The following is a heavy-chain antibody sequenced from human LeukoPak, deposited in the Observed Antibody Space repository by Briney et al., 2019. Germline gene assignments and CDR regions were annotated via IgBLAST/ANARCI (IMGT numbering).Heavy chain of an antibody. J-gene: IGHJ4*02. CDR3: ARDILGGYDQEFDY. D-gene: IGHD5-12*01. V-gene: IGHV1-2*02. CDR1: GYTFTDYH. Sequence: ASVKVSCKASGYTFTDYHMHWVRQAPGQGLEWMGWISPNSGATNYAQKFQGRVTMTRDTSISTAYMELSRLRSDDTAVYYCARDILGGYDQEFDYWGQGTLVTVSS. CDR2: ISPNSGAT.